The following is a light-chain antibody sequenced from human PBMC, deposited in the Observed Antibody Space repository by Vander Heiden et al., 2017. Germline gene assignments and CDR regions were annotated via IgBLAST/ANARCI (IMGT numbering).Light chain of an antibody. V-gene: IGLV1-51*02. CDR1: SANIGNNY. Sequence: QSVLTQPPPVSPRPGQQVTISCTGTSANIGNNYVAWYQQLPGADAKILIYENKKRPSGIPDRFSGAKSGTSATLDITGLQTGDEADYYCGTWDSSRNVWVFGGGTRLTVL. J-gene: IGLJ3*02. CDR3: GTWDSSRNVWV. CDR2: ENK.